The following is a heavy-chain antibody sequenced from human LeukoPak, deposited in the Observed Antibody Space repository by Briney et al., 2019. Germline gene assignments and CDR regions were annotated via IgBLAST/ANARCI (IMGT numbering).Heavy chain of an antibody. CDR2: ISGSGGST. Sequence: GGSLRLSCAGSGFTFSAFVMSWVRQAPGKGLEWVSAISGSGGSTYYADSVKGRFTISRDNSKNTLYLQMNSLRAEDTAVYYCANRAYYDSSGYYYPYYFDYWGQGTLVTVSS. CDR1: GFTFSAFV. CDR3: ANRAYYDSSGYYYPYYFDY. J-gene: IGHJ4*02. D-gene: IGHD3-22*01. V-gene: IGHV3-23*01.